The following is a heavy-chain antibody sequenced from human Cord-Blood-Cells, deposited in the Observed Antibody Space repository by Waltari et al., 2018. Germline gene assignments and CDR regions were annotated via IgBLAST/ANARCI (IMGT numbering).Heavy chain of an antibody. D-gene: IGHD6-13*01. J-gene: IGHJ5*02. CDR1: GGSFSGYY. Sequence: QVQLQQWGAGPLTPAENLSLTYAVDGGSFSGYYCSWIRLPPGKGLEWIGEINHSGSTNYNPSLKSRVTISVDTSKNQFSLKLSSVTAADTAVYYCARVDSSSWLNWFDPWGQVTLVTVSS. CDR2: INHSGST. V-gene: IGHV4-34*01. CDR3: ARVDSSSWLNWFDP.